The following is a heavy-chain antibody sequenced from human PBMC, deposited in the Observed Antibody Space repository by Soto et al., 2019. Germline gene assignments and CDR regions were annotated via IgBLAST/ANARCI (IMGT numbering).Heavy chain of an antibody. CDR3: ASGTYYDYIWGTYPGRDAAFEI. V-gene: IGHV3-21*01. CDR2: ISSSSSYI. CDR1: GFTFSSYS. Sequence: EVQLVESGGGLVKPGGSLRLSCAASGFTFSSYSMNWVRQAPGKGLEWVSSISSSSSYIYYADSVKGRFTISRDNAKNALYLQMNSLRDEDTAVYYFASGTYYDYIWGTYPGRDAAFEIWGQGTMGPVSS. J-gene: IGHJ3*02. D-gene: IGHD3-16*01.